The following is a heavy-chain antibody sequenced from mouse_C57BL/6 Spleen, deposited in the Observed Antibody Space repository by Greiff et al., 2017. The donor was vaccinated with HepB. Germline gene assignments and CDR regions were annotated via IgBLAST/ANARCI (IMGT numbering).Heavy chain of an antibody. CDR3: ARDSPRYFDV. Sequence: VQLQQPGAELVRPGSSVKLSCKASGYTFTSYWMHWVKQRPIQGLEWIGNIDPSDSETHYDQKFTDKATLTVDKSSSTAYMQLSSLTSEDSAVYYCARDSPRYFDVWGTGTTVTVSS. D-gene: IGHD2-12*01. V-gene: IGHV1-52*01. CDR1: GYTFTSYW. J-gene: IGHJ1*03. CDR2: IDPSDSET.